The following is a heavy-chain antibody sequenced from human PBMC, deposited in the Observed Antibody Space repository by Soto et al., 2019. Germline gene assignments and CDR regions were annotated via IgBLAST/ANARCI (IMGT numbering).Heavy chain of an antibody. CDR1: GFIFSNAR. D-gene: IGHD3-22*01. V-gene: IGHV3-15*07. J-gene: IGHJ6*02. CDR3: TRDVGNYHSSGYPLGGMDV. CDR2: IKSNTYIT. Sequence: GSLRLSCAASGFIFSNARMNWVRQAPGKGLEWGGRIKSNTYITEHAASVKGRFTISRDDSKNSLYLQMNSLKTEDTAVYYCTRDVGNYHSSGYPLGGMDVWGQGTTVTVSS.